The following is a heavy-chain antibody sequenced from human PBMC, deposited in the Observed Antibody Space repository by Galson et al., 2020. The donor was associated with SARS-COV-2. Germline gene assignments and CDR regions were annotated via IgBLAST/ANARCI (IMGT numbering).Heavy chain of an antibody. CDR1: GGSISSYY. Sequence: ASETLSLTCTVSGGSISSYYWSWIRQPPGKGLEWIGYIYYSGSTNYNPSLKSRVTISVDTSKNQFSLKLSSVTAADTAVYYCARHEGGNSLLGYWGQGTLVTVSS. CDR2: IYYSGST. V-gene: IGHV4-59*08. D-gene: IGHD2-21*02. J-gene: IGHJ4*02. CDR3: ARHEGGNSLLGY.